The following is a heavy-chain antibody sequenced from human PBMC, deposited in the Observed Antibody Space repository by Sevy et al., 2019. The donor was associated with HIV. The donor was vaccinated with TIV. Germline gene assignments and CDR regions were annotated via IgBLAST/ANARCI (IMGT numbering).Heavy chain of an antibody. V-gene: IGHV1-69*13. CDR2: IIPLFGTA. CDR3: ARGGSLRGYCSGGTCYLFDS. CDR1: GGTFSSFA. Sequence: ASVKVSCKASGGTFSSFALSWVRQAPGQGLEWMGGIIPLFGTAKYAQKFQGRVTITADESTSTTCMELSSLRSDDTAVYYCARGGSLRGYCSGGTCYLFDSWGQGTLVTVSS. J-gene: IGHJ4*02. D-gene: IGHD2-15*01.